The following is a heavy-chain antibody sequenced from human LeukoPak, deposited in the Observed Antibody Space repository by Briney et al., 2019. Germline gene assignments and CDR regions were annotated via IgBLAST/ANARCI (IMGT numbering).Heavy chain of an antibody. Sequence: PGRSLRLSCAASGFTFSSYGMHWVRQAPGKGLEWVAVISHDGSNIYYGDSVKGRFSISRDNSKNTLYLQMNSLRVEDTAVYYCAKDPYRVVVXTGNYLDPWGQGTLVTVSS. J-gene: IGHJ5*02. CDR1: GFTFSSYG. CDR2: ISHDGSNI. D-gene: IGHD2-15*01. V-gene: IGHV3-30*18. CDR3: AKDPYRVVVXTGNYLDP.